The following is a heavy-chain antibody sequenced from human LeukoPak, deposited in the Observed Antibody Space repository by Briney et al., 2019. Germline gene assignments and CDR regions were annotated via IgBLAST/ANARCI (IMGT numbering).Heavy chain of an antibody. V-gene: IGHV1-2*02. CDR1: GYTFTDHY. J-gene: IGHJ4*02. D-gene: IGHD7-27*01. CDR2: IHPGRGDT. Sequence: VASVKVSCKALGYTFTDHYFHWLRQAPGQGIEWMGWIHPGRGDTNIAQKLQGRVSLTRDMSISTAYMELSRLTSDDTAVYYCARDHNWGPDYWGQGTLVSVSS. CDR3: ARDHNWGPDY.